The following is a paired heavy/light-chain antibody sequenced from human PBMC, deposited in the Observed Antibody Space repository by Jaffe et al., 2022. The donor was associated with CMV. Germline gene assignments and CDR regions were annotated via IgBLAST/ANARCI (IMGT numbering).Light chain of an antibody. CDR2: GAS. Sequence: EIVLTQSPGTLSLSPGERATLSCRASQSVKSTYLAWYQHKPGRAPRLLIYGASTRATGIPDRFSGSGSGTDFTLTISGLEPEDFAVYDCLQYGTSPLTFGQGTRLEI. CDR3: LQYGTSPLT. V-gene: IGKV3-20*01. CDR1: QSVKSTY. J-gene: IGKJ5*01.
Heavy chain of an antibody. V-gene: IGHV1-3*01. J-gene: IGHJ4*02. CDR2: IHGANGYS. CDR3: ARDDGSTWLLDY. CDR1: GYTLTSYS. D-gene: IGHD5-12*01. Sequence: QVQLVQSGAEVKKPGASVKVSCKASGYTLTSYSMHWVRQAPGQRLDWMGWIHGANGYSKYSQKFQGRVTISRDTSANIAYMELSSLTSEDTAVYYCARDDGSTWLLDYWGQGTQVTVSS.